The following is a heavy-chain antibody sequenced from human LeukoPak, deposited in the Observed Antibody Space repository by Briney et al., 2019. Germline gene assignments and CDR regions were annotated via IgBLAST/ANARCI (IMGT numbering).Heavy chain of an antibody. CDR1: GFTVSSNY. CDR3: ATSRDFYDSSGYYPYYFDC. J-gene: IGHJ4*02. CDR2: IYSGGST. D-gene: IGHD3-22*01. Sequence: GGSLRLSCAASGFTVSSNYMSWVRQAPGKGLEWVSVIYSGGSTYYADSVKGRFTISRDNSKNTLYLQMNSLRAEDTAVYYCATSRDFYDSSGYYPYYFDCWGQGTLVTVSS. V-gene: IGHV3-66*01.